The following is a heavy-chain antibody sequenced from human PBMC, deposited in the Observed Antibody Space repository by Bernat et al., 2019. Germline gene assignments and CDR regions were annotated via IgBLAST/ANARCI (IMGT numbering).Heavy chain of an antibody. CDR2: ISGSGGST. D-gene: IGHD2-15*01. CDR1: GFTFSSYA. V-gene: IGHV3-23*01. Sequence: EVQLLESGGGLVQPGGSLRLPCAASGFTFSSYAMSWVRQAPGKGLEWVSAISGSGGSTYYADSVKGRFTISRDNSKNTLYLQMNRLRAEDTAVYYCAKSLLSVVVVAATWFDPWGQGTLVTVSS. CDR3: AKSLLSVVVVAATWFDP. J-gene: IGHJ5*02.